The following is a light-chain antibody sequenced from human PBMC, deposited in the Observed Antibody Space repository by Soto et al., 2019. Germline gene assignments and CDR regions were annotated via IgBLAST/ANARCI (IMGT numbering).Light chain of an antibody. Sequence: EIVLTQSPGTLSLSPGERATLSCRASQSVSSRYLAWYQQKIGQPPRLLIFEASSRDTGIPDRFSGSGSGTDFTLTISSLEPEDFAVYYCQQYVRSPPSWTFGQGTKVEIK. CDR3: QQYVRSPPSWT. V-gene: IGKV3-20*01. CDR2: EAS. CDR1: QSVSSRY. J-gene: IGKJ1*01.